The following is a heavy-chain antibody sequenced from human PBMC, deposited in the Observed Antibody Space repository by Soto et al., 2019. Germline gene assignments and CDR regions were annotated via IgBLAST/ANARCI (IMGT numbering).Heavy chain of an antibody. CDR1: GDTFTDYY. Sequence: QVQLVQSGAEVKKPGASVKVSCKASGDTFTDYYIHWVRQAPGQGLEWMGTVNHSGGNTNYAQHFLGSMNTTRDTSTSTLYMELTSLTSEDTAVYYCARGGHVVVVTAALDYWGQGTLVTVSS. V-gene: IGHV1-46*01. D-gene: IGHD2-21*02. CDR2: VNHSGGNT. J-gene: IGHJ4*02. CDR3: ARGGHVVVVTAALDY.